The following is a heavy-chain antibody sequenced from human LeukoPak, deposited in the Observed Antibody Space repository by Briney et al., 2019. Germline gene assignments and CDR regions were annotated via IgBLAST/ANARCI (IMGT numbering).Heavy chain of an antibody. Sequence: GGSLRLSCSGSGFTFGFHGVHWVRQAPGKGLEWVAVISSDGTDQRYADSMKGRSSISRDNSKNTVSLQMHSLRVEDTAVYYCAKVFLFRTAAGGDYWGQGTLVTVSS. D-gene: IGHD6-13*01. J-gene: IGHJ4*02. V-gene: IGHV3-30-3*01. CDR3: AKVFLFRTAAGGDY. CDR1: GFTFGFHG. CDR2: ISSDGTDQ.